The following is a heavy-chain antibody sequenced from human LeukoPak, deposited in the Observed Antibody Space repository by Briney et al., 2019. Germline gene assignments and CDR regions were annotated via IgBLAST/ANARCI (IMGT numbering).Heavy chain of an antibody. D-gene: IGHD1-26*01. J-gene: IGHJ4*02. V-gene: IGHV4-30-4*08. CDR3: ARERSGSYPFDY. Sequence: SQTLSLTCTVSGDSISSGDYYWSWIRQPPGKGLEWIGYIYYNGNTYYNPSLKSRVTMSLDTSKNQIFLKLSSVTAADTAVYYCARERSGSYPFDYWGQGTLVTVSS. CDR1: GDSISSGDYY. CDR2: IYYNGNT.